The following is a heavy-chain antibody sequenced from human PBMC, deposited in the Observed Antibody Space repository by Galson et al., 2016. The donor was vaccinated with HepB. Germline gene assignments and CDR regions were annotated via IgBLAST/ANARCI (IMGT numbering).Heavy chain of an antibody. J-gene: IGHJ3*02. CDR2: IIPIFGTA. CDR1: GGTFSSYP. D-gene: IGHD1-1*01. CDR3: ASGHPSLPTDAFDI. Sequence: SCKASGGTFSSYPITWVRQAPGQGPEWMGGIIPIFGTANYAQKFQDRVTITADKYTSTAYMELRSLRSEDTALYYCASGHPSLPTDAFDIWGQGTLVTVSS. V-gene: IGHV1-69*06.